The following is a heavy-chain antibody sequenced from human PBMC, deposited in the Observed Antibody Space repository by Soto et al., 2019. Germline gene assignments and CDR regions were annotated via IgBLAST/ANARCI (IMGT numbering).Heavy chain of an antibody. J-gene: IGHJ4*02. V-gene: IGHV1-2*02. D-gene: IGHD3-22*01. CDR3: ARRKGDYYDSSGYHYYFDY. Sequence: ASVKVSCKASGYSFTDYHIHWVRQAPGQGLEWMGWINPNSGGTKSAQKFQGRVTMTRDTSISTAYMELSRLRSDDTAVYYCARRKGDYYDSSGYHYYFDYWGQGTLVTVPQ. CDR1: GYSFTDYH. CDR2: INPNSGGT.